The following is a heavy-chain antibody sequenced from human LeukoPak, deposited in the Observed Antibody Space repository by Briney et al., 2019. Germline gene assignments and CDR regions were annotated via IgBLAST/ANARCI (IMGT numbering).Heavy chain of an antibody. Sequence: PSETLSLTCSVSGDSLNSHYWSWIRQAPGKGLESIGNIFYLGGTDYNPSLKSRVTISLDTSKNQFSLKLSSVPAADTAVYYCARKGSSPYSSGWYRGSRAEYFQHWGQGTLVTVSS. J-gene: IGHJ1*01. CDR1: GDSLNSHY. V-gene: IGHV4-59*11. CDR2: IFYLGGT. D-gene: IGHD6-19*01. CDR3: ARKGSSPYSSGWYRGSRAEYFQH.